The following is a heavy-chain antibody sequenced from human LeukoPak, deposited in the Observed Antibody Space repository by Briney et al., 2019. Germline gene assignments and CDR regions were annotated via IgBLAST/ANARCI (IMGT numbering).Heavy chain of an antibody. D-gene: IGHD3-22*01. J-gene: IGHJ4*02. Sequence: GASVKVSCKASGYTFSDYYMHWVRQAPGQGLEWMGRINPNSGGTNYAQRFQGRVTMTRDTSINTAYMDLNRLSSGDTAVYYCARGLYYYDSSGDYYFDYWGQGTLVTVSS. CDR3: ARGLYYYDSSGDYYFDY. CDR2: INPNSGGT. V-gene: IGHV1-2*06. CDR1: GYTFSDYY.